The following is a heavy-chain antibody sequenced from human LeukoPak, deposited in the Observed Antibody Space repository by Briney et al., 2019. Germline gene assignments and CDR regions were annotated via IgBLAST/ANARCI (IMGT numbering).Heavy chain of an antibody. Sequence: GGSLRLSCAASGFTFSTYTMNWVRQAPSKGLEWVSSISGSTKYIYYADSLKGRFTISRDNAKNSLYLEMNSLRAEDTAVYYCARDRASSWPFDYWGQGTLVTVSS. D-gene: IGHD6-13*01. CDR3: ARDRASSWPFDY. V-gene: IGHV3-21*01. CDR2: ISGSTKYI. CDR1: GFTFSTYT. J-gene: IGHJ4*02.